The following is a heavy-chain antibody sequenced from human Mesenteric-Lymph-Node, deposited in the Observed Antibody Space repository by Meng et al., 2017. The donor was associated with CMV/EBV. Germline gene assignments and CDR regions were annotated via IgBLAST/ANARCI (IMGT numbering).Heavy chain of an antibody. Sequence: ASVKVSCKASGFTFTGYYMYWVRQAPGQGLEWMGWINPNSGGTNYAQKFQGRVTMTRDTSISTAYMELSRLSSDDTAVYYCARRLGYCSSTSCYPRFDPWGQGTLVTVSS. V-gene: IGHV1-2*02. D-gene: IGHD2-2*01. CDR1: GFTFTGYY. CDR3: ARRLGYCSSTSCYPRFDP. J-gene: IGHJ5*02. CDR2: INPNSGGT.